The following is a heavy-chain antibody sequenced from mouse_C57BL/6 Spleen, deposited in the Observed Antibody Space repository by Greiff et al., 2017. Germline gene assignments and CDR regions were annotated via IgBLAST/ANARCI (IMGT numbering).Heavy chain of an antibody. V-gene: IGHV1-50*01. CDR1: GYTFTSYW. CDR3: ARGGQLRLRGFAY. D-gene: IGHD3-2*02. J-gene: IGHJ3*01. CDR2: IDPSDSYT. Sequence: QVQLKQPGAELVKPGASVKLSCKASGYTFTSYWMQWVKQRPGQGLEWIGEIDPSDSYTNYNQKFKGKATLTVDTSSSTAYMQLSSLTSEDSAVYYCARGGQLRLRGFAYWGQGTLVTVSA.